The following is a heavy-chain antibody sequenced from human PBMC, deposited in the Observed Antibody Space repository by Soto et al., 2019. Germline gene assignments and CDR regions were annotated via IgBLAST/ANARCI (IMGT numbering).Heavy chain of an antibody. CDR3: ARHTSSWPFDS. V-gene: IGHV1-18*01. Sequence: QVQLVQSGAEVKKPGASVKVSCKASGYTFTSYGISWVRQAPGQGPEWMGWISTNNGNTNYAQKIRGRVTMTTATSTSTAYMELRSLRSDDTAVYYCARHTSSWPFDSWGQGTLVTVSS. J-gene: IGHJ4*02. CDR1: GYTFTSYG. CDR2: ISTNNGNT. D-gene: IGHD6-13*01.